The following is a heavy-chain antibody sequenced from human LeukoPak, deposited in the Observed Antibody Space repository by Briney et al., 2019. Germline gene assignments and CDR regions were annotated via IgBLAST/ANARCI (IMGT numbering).Heavy chain of an antibody. Sequence: GGSLKLSCAASGFTFSGGAMHWVRQASGKGLECVGRIRSKANSYATAYAASVKGRFTISRDDSKNAAYLQMNSLKTEDTAVYYCTRLRSVVPAADDAFDIWGQGTMVTVSS. J-gene: IGHJ3*02. V-gene: IGHV3-73*01. CDR1: GFTFSGGA. CDR2: IRSKANSYAT. D-gene: IGHD2-2*01. CDR3: TRLRSVVPAADDAFDI.